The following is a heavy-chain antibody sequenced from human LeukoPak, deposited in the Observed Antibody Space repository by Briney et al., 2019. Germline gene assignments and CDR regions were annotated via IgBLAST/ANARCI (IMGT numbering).Heavy chain of an antibody. V-gene: IGHV1-18*01. D-gene: IGHD5-18*01. J-gene: IGHJ4*02. CDR1: GYTFTSYG. CDR2: IIALNGKT. Sequence: SVTVPCKPSGYTFTSYGIIWVRQAPAQGLEWMGWIIALNGKTNYAQKIQGRATMTTDTSTSTAYMEVRSLRSDDTAVYYCARDWLAGSGLIYGYCWGEGSLVTV. CDR3: ARDWLAGSGLIYGYC.